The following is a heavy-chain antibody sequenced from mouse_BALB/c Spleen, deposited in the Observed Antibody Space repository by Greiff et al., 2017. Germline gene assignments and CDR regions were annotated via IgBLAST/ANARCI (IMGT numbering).Heavy chain of an antibody. CDR1: GFSLTGYG. Sequence: QVQLKESGPGLVAPSQSLSITCNVSGFSLTGYGVNWVRQPPGKGLEWLGMIWGDGSTDYNSALKSRLSISKDNSKSQVFLKMNSLQTDDTARYYCARGGYYGNYWYFDVWGAGTTVTVSS. CDR2: IWGDGST. D-gene: IGHD2-1*01. J-gene: IGHJ1*01. V-gene: IGHV2-6-7*01. CDR3: ARGGYYGNYWYFDV.